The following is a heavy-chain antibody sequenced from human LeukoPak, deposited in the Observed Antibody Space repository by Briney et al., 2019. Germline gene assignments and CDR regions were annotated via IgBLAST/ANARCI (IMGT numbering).Heavy chain of an antibody. CDR1: GFTFTSYA. CDR2: ISYDGSNK. V-gene: IGHV3-30-3*01. Sequence: GGSLRLSCAASGFTFTSYAMHWVRQAPGKGLEWVAVISYDGSNKYYADSVKGRFTISRDNSKNTLYLQMDSLRAEDTAVYYCARGSGRYWYFDLWGRGTLVTVSS. CDR3: ARGSGRYWYFDL. D-gene: IGHD6-19*01. J-gene: IGHJ2*01.